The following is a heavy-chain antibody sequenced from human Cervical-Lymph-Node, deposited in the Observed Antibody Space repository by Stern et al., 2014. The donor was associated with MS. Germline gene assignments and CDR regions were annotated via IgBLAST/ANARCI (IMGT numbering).Heavy chain of an antibody. D-gene: IGHD1-14*01. CDR3: ARQTTAWASDV. CDR2: IYPGDSET. J-gene: IGHJ4*02. CDR1: GYKFRIYW. V-gene: IGHV5-51*01. Sequence: VQLVQSGAELIRPGESLKISCKGSGYKFRIYWIAWVRQMPGKVLEWMGIIYPGDSETRYSPSFQGQVTMSADKSTSTAYLQWSSLNASDTAMYFCARQTTAWASDVWGQGTLVTVSS.